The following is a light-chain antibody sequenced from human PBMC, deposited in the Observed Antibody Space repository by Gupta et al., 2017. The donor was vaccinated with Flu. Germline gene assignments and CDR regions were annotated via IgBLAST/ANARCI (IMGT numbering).Light chain of an antibody. CDR2: AAS. J-gene: IGKJ2*01. Sequence: DLQMTQSPSSVSAVVGDRVTITCRASQGINTWLGWYQQKPGRAPKLLIYAASTLQSGVPSRFSGSGSGTEFTLTISRLQPEDFTTYFCQQAHSFPYTFGQGTKLEIK. V-gene: IGKV1-12*02. CDR1: QGINTW. CDR3: QQAHSFPYT.